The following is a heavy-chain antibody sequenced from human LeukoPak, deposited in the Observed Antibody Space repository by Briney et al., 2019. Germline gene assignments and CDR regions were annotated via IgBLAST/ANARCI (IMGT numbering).Heavy chain of an antibody. V-gene: IGHV3-30*02. CDR3: ARDKGGMVPFDH. Sequence: GGSLRLSCAASGFTFSSYGMHWVRQAPGKGLEWVAFIRYDGSNKYYADSVKGRFTISRDNSKNTLYLQMNSLRPEDTALYFCARDKGGMVPFDHWGQGTLVTVSS. J-gene: IGHJ4*02. D-gene: IGHD3-10*01. CDR2: IRYDGSNK. CDR1: GFTFSSYG.